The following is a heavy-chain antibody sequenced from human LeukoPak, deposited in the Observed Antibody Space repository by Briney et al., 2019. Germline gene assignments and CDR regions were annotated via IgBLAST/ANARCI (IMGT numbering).Heavy chain of an antibody. D-gene: IGHD3-9*01. V-gene: IGHV3-23*01. J-gene: IGHJ3*02. CDR2: ITGSADST. CDR3: AKDFNWLRPTCAFDI. CDR1: GFTFSNYA. Sequence: PGGSLRLSCAASGFTFSNYAMNWVRQAPGKGLEWVSGITGSADSTFLADSVKGRFTISRDNSKNTLYLQMNSLRAEDTAVYYCAKDFNWLRPTCAFDIWGQGTMVTVSS.